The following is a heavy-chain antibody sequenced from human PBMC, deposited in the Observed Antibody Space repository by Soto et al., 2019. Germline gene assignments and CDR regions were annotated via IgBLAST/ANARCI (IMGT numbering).Heavy chain of an antibody. V-gene: IGHV3-11*06. CDR2: ISPGSRYP. CDR3: VRGGGGGLFDP. D-gene: IGHD2-15*01. Sequence: GGSLRLSCAGSGFTFGDSYMSWIRQAPGKGLEWLSYISPGSRYPAYADSVEGRFTISRDNAKRSLYLQMMSLTAEDTAIYYCVRGGGGGLFDPWGQGTMVTVSS. J-gene: IGHJ5*02. CDR1: GFTFGDSY.